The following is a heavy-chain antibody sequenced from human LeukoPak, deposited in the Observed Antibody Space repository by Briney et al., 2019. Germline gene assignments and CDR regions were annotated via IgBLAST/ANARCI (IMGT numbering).Heavy chain of an antibody. CDR1: GFTFTDFW. CDR2: IKEDSRAT. J-gene: IGHJ4*02. CDR3: ATTAATAGGPY. D-gene: IGHD6-13*01. Sequence: GGSLRLSCAASGFTFTDFWMTWVRHAPGKGLEWVANIKEDSRATFYGASVKGRFTISRDNSKSSLYLQMNSLEDTAVYYCATTAATAGGPYWGQGTLVTVSS. V-gene: IGHV3-7*01.